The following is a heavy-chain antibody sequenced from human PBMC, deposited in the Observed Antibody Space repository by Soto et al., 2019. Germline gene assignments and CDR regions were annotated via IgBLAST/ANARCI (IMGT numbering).Heavy chain of an antibody. D-gene: IGHD3-16*01. CDR3: ARVGSRYVYDGFPVS. J-gene: IGHJ1*01. Sequence: ASVKVSCKASGYTFTNYAIGWVRQAPGQGLEWVGWISGYNGDTNYAQKLQGRVTMTTDTSTSTAYMELRSLRSDDTAIYYCARVGSRYVYDGFPVSWGQGTVVTVSS. CDR2: ISGYNGDT. V-gene: IGHV1-18*04. CDR1: GYTFTNYA.